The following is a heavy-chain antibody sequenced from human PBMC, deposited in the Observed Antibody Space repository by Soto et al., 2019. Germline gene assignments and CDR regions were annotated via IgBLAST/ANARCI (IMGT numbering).Heavy chain of an antibody. CDR2: ISVYNGDT. V-gene: IGHV1-18*01. Sequence: QVQLVQSGGEVKKPGASVKVSCKASGYTFTTYDFSWVRQAPGQGLEWVGWISVYNGDTDYAQTLQGRVTMTTDTSTNTAYMELRSLKSDDTAVYFCARERRIPYYDNLTAYYPFDYWGQGTLVTVSS. CDR3: ARERRIPYYDNLTAYYPFDY. CDR1: GYTFTTYD. D-gene: IGHD3-9*01. J-gene: IGHJ4*02.